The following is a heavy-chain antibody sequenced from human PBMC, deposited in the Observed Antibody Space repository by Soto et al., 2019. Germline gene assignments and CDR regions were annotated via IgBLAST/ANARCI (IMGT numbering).Heavy chain of an antibody. CDR2: INPSRGSS. CDR3: ARGTSGSYFDY. Sequence: QVQLVQSGAEVKKPGASLEVSCRASGYTFTSYFIHWVRQAPGQGLEWMGIINPSRGSSTYAQNFRDRVTMTRDTSTTTVYMELSSLRFEDTAVYYCARGTSGSYFDYWGQGTLVIASS. D-gene: IGHD1-26*01. V-gene: IGHV1-46*01. CDR1: GYTFTSYF. J-gene: IGHJ4*02.